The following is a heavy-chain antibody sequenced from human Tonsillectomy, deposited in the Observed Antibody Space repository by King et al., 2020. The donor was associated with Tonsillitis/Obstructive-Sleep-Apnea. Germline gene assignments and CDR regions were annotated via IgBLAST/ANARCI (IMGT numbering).Heavy chain of an antibody. D-gene: IGHD2-15*01. CDR1: GYTFTGYY. CDR2: INPNSGGT. J-gene: IGHJ6*03. CDR3: ARVGGGDCSGGSCLRYYYYYMDV. V-gene: IGHV1-2*06. Sequence: VQLVQSGAEVKKPGASVKVSCKASGYTFTGYYMHWVRQAPGQGLEWMGRINPNSGGTHYAQKFQGRVTMTRDTSISTAYMELSRLRSDDTAVDYCARVGGGDCSGGSCLRYYYYYMDVWGKGTTVTVSS.